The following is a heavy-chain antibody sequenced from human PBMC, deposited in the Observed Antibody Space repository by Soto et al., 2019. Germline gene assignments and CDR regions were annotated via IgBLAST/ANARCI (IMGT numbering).Heavy chain of an antibody. V-gene: IGHV4-39*07. D-gene: IGHD1-1*01. CDR1: GGSISSSSYY. CDR3: ARDQLEGNWFDP. Sequence: SETLSHTCTVSGGSISSSSYYWGWIRQPPGKGLEWIGTIYYSGSTYYNPSLKSRVTISVDTSKNQFSLKLSSVTAADTAVYYCARDQLEGNWFDPWGQGTLVTVSS. CDR2: IYYSGST. J-gene: IGHJ5*02.